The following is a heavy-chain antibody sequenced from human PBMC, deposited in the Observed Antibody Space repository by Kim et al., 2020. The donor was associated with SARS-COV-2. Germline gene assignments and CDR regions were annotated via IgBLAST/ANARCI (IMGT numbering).Heavy chain of an antibody. D-gene: IGHD6-19*01. CDR3: ARDPRQAAWQWLIYYYGMDV. CDR2: ISYDGSNK. Sequence: GGSLRLSCAASGFTFSSYAMHWVRQAPGKGLEWVAVISYDGSNKYYADSVKGRFTISRDNSKNTLYLQMNSLRAEDTAVYYCARDPRQAAWQWLIYYYGMDVWGQGTTVTVSS. CDR1: GFTFSSYA. V-gene: IGHV3-30*04. J-gene: IGHJ6*02.